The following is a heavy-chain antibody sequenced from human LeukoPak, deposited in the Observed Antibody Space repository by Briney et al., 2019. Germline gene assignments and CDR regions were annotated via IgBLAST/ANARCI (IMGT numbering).Heavy chain of an antibody. CDR3: AKDGAYYDFWREHPYKNYFDY. V-gene: IGHV3-23*01. D-gene: IGHD3-3*01. J-gene: IGHJ4*02. CDR2: ISGSGGST. Sequence: GGSLRLSCAASGFTFSSYAMSWVRQAPGKGLEWVSAISGSGGSTYYADSVKGRFTISRDNSKNTLYLQMNSLRAEDTAVYYCAKDGAYYDFWREHPYKNYFDYWGQGTLVTVSS. CDR1: GFTFSSYA.